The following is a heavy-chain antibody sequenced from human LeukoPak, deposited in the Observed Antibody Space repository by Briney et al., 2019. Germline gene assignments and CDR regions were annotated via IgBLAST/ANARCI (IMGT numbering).Heavy chain of an antibody. J-gene: IGHJ6*02. V-gene: IGHV1-24*01. Sequence: ASVKVSCKVSGYTLTELSMHWVRQAPGKGLEWMGGFDPEDGETIYAQKFQGRVTMAEDTSTDTAYKELSSLRSEDTAVYYCATERLDYGDYVLYYGMDVWGQGTTVTVSS. CDR3: ATERLDYGDYVLYYGMDV. D-gene: IGHD4-17*01. CDR2: FDPEDGET. CDR1: GYTLTELS.